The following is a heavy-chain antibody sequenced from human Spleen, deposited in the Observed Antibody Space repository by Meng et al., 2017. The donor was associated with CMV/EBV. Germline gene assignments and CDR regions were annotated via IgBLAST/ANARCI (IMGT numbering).Heavy chain of an antibody. J-gene: IGHJ4*02. CDR2: IFHSGST. CDR3: ARLGTTGTIDY. CDR1: GGSISSSY. D-gene: IGHD1-1*01. V-gene: IGHV4-59*01. Sequence: SETLSLTCNVSGGSISSSYWNWIRQPPGKGLEWIGYIFHSGSTNSNPSLKSRVTLSVDTSKNQFSLKVTSVTAADTAVYYCARLGTTGTIDYWGQGTLVTVS.